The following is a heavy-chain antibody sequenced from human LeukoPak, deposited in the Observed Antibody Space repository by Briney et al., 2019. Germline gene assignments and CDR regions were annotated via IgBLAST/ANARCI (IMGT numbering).Heavy chain of an antibody. CDR2: ISSSGSTI. CDR3: AELGIAMIGGV. V-gene: IGHV3-48*03. Sequence: GRSLRLSCAASGFTFSSYEMNWVRQAPGKGLEWVSYISSSGSTIYYADSVKGRFTISRDNAKNSLYLQMNSLRAEDTAVYYCAELGIAMIGGVWGKGTTVTISS. J-gene: IGHJ6*04. D-gene: IGHD3-10*02. CDR1: GFTFSSYE.